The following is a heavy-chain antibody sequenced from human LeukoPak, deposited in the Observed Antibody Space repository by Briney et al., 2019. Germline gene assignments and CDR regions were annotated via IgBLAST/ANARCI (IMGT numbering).Heavy chain of an antibody. CDR1: GGSISSSSYY. CDR3: ASPGIAAASFDY. CDR2: IYYSGST. Sequence: SETLPLTCTVSGGSISSSSYYWGWIRQPPGKGLEWIGSIYYSGSTYYNPSLKSRVTISVDTSKNQFSLKLSSVTAADTAVYYCASPGIAAASFDYWGQGTLVTVSS. D-gene: IGHD6-13*01. J-gene: IGHJ4*02. V-gene: IGHV4-39*01.